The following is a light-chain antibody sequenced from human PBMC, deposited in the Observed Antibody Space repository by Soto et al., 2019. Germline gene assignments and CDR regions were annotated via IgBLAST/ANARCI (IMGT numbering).Light chain of an antibody. CDR3: QQRSNWRPYPLT. CDR2: DAS. CDR1: QSISSY. Sequence: EILMTQSPATLSSSPGERATISCRASQSISSYLAWYQQKPGQAPRLLIFDASNRATGIPASFSGSGSGTDFTPAISSLEPEAFAVYYGQQRSNWRPYPLTFGPGTTVDI. V-gene: IGKV3-11*01. J-gene: IGKJ3*01.